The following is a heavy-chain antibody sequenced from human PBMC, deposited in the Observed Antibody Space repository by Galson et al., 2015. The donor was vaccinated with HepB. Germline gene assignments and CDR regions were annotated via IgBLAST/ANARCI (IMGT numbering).Heavy chain of an antibody. D-gene: IGHD3-9*01. Sequence: SVKVFCKASGGTFSSYAISWVRQAPGQGLEWMGRIIPILGIANYAQKFQGRVTMTTDTSTSTAYMELRSLRSDDTAFYYCARGVNYYHILTGYSSDAFDVWGQGTMVTVSS. J-gene: IGHJ3*01. CDR2: IIPILGIA. CDR3: ARGVNYYHILTGYSSDAFDV. CDR1: GGTFSSYA. V-gene: IGHV1-69*04.